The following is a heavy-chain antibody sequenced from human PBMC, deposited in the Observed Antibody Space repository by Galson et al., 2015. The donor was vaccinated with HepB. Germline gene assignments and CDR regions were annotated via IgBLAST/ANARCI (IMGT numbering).Heavy chain of an antibody. Sequence: SLRLSCAASGFTFGGSAMHWVRQASGKGLEWVGRIGSKAHNYATAYVASVKGRFTISRDDSKSTAYLQTNSLKTEDTAVYYCTRLGDLSGYSSKWGQGTLVTVSS. CDR3: TRLGDLSGYSSK. CDR2: IGSKAHNYAT. V-gene: IGHV3-73*01. D-gene: IGHD6-13*01. J-gene: IGHJ4*02. CDR1: GFTFGGSA.